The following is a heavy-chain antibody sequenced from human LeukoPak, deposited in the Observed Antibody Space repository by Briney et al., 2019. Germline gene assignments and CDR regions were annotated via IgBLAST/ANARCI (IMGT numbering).Heavy chain of an antibody. D-gene: IGHD4-17*01. CDR2: IYTSGST. Sequence: SQTLSLTCTVSGGSISSGSYYWSWIRQPAGKGLEWIGRIYTSGSTNYNPSLKSRVTISVDTSKNQFSLKLSSVTAADTAVYYCARDLARGSYGDYRKYFDYWGQGTLVTVSS. CDR1: GGSISSGSYY. J-gene: IGHJ4*02. CDR3: ARDLARGSYGDYRKYFDY. V-gene: IGHV4-61*02.